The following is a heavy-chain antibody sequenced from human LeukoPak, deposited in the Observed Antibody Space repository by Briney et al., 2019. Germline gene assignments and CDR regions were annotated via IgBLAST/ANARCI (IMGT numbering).Heavy chain of an antibody. D-gene: IGHD1-26*01. CDR2: INHSGST. Sequence: PSETLSLTCAVYGGSFSGYYWSLIRQPPGKGLEWIGEINHSGSTNHNPSLKSRVTISVDTSKNQFSLKLSSVTAADTAVYYCAREKYSGSYYHWGQGTLVTVSS. V-gene: IGHV4-34*01. CDR3: AREKYSGSYYH. J-gene: IGHJ5*02. CDR1: GGSFSGYY.